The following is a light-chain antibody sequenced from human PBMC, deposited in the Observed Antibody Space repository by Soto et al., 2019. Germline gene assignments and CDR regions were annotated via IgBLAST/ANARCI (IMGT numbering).Light chain of an antibody. J-gene: IGKJ1*01. V-gene: IGKV3-11*01. Sequence: DIVLTQSPATLSLSPGERATLSCRASQSVSSYLAWYQQKPGQAPRLLIYDASNRATGIPARFSGSGSGTDFTLTISSLEPEDFAVYYCQQRSNWPPWTCGQGTKVEIK. CDR3: QQRSNWPPWT. CDR1: QSVSSY. CDR2: DAS.